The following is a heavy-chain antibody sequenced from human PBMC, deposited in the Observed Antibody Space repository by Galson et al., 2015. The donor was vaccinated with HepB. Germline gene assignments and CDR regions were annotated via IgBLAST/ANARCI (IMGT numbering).Heavy chain of an antibody. J-gene: IGHJ4*02. V-gene: IGHV5-10-1*01. Sequence: QSGAEVTKPGESLRISCKGSGCRFSSFWLSWVRQMPGKGLEWMGRIDPSDSYTNYSPSLQGHVTISGDKSISTVYLQWSSLKASDTAMYYCARHDGRFGELRYEHWGQGTLVTVSS. D-gene: IGHD3-10*01. CDR1: GCRFSSFW. CDR2: IDPSDSYT. CDR3: ARHDGRFGELRYEH.